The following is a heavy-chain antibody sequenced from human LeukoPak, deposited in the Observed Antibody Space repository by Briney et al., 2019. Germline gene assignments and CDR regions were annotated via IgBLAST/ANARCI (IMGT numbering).Heavy chain of an antibody. V-gene: IGHV3-23*01. CDR3: VREDTPATANY. D-gene: IGHD2-21*02. Sequence: GGSLRLSCAASGFNFANHAMSWVRQTPGEGLEWVSAISGGGDLTYYAESVTGRFTISRDNSKDTLFLQMHSLRPGGTAVYYCVREDTPATANYWGQGTLVTISS. CDR2: ISGGGDLT. CDR1: GFNFANHA. J-gene: IGHJ4*02.